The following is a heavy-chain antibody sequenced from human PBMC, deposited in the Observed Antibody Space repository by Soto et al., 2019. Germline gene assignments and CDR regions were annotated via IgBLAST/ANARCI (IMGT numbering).Heavy chain of an antibody. CDR1: DGSISNHY. CDR3: ARHVVEWLSCGERVHDFDY. Sequence: SQLMSLTWTVGDGSISNHYWSWIRQPPGKGLEWIGYFYYTGITNYNPSLKSRISMSVDTSKNQCSLTLSSVTAADTAVYYCARHVVEWLSCGERVHDFDYWGQGTLVSVSS. D-gene: IGHD3-10*01. V-gene: IGHV4-59*08. CDR2: FYYTGIT. J-gene: IGHJ4*01.